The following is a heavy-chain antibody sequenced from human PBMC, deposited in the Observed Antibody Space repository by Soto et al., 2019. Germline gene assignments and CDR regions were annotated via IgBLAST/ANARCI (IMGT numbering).Heavy chain of an antibody. J-gene: IGHJ4*02. CDR1: GGSFSGYY. V-gene: IGHV4-34*01. D-gene: IGHD2-21*02. Sequence: PSETLSLTCAVYGGSFSGYYWSWIRQPPGKGLEWIGEINHSGSTNYNPSLKSRVTISVDTSKNQFSLKLSSVTAADTAVYYCARGRHPPTEYFDYWGQGTLVTVSS. CDR3: ARGRHPPTEYFDY. CDR2: INHSGST.